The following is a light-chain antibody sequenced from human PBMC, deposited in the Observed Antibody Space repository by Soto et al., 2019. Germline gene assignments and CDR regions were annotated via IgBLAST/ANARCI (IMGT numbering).Light chain of an antibody. CDR2: GNI. J-gene: IGLJ2*01. CDR1: SSNIGAGYD. V-gene: IGLV1-40*01. Sequence: QAVVTQPPSVSGAPGQRVTISCTGSSSNIGAGYDVHWYQQLPGSAPKLLIYGNINRPSGVPDRFSGSKSGISASLAITGLQAEDEADYYCQSYDSSLSGSHVVFGGGTKLTVL. CDR3: QSYDSSLSGSHVV.